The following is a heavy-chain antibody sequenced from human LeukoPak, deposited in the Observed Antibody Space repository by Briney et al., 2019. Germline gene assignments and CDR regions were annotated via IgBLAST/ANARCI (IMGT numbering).Heavy chain of an antibody. D-gene: IGHD2-15*01. CDR3: ARGKYCSGGECYSVRTSYDGFDP. J-gene: IGHJ5*02. CDR2: IIPMRNLA. V-gene: IGHV1-69*02. CDR1: GADFNTHI. Sequence: ASVKVSCKASGADFNTHIINWVRQAPGQGLEWMGRIIPMRNLANYAHKFQGRVIITADKSRRTAYMELSSLTSDDTAVYYCARGKYCSGGECYSVRTSYDGFDPWGQGTLVTVSS.